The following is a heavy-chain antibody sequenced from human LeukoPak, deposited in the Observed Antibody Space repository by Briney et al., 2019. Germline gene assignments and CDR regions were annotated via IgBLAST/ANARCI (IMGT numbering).Heavy chain of an antibody. V-gene: IGHV3-21*01. CDR2: ISSSSSYI. CDR3: ARARTSIAALDY. J-gene: IGHJ4*02. CDR1: GFTFSSYS. D-gene: IGHD6-6*01. Sequence: PGRSLRLSCAASGFTFSSYSMNWVRQAPGKGLEWVSSISSSSSYIYYADSVKGRFTISRANAKNSLNLQMNNLRAQYTAVDYCARARTSIAALDYWGQGTLVTVSS.